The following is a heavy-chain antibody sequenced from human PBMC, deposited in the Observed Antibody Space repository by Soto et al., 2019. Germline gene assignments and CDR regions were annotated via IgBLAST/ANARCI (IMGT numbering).Heavy chain of an antibody. CDR3: VGSLGALWLAP. CDR1: VGSISCGGYS. V-gene: IGHV4-30-2*01. CDR2: IFHSGST. Sequence: SETLSLTCVASVGSISCGGYSWSWIRQPPGKGLEWIGYIFHSGSTYYNPSLKSRVTISVARPQNQFPLKLSSVPPAGTAVYYCVGSLGALWLAPWGQGTRVTVSA. J-gene: IGHJ5*02.